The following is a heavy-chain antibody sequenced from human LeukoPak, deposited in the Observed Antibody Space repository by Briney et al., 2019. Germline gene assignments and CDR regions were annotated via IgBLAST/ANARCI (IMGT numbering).Heavy chain of an antibody. CDR2: IGTAGEM. D-gene: IGHD3-10*02. Sequence: PGGSLRLSCAASGFTFRSYDMHWVRQATGKGLEWVSGIGTAGEMYYPGSVKGRFTISRDNAKNSLYLQMNSLRAEDTAVYYCAELGVTMIGGVWGKGTTVTISS. J-gene: IGHJ6*04. V-gene: IGHV3-13*01. CDR3: AELGVTMIGGV. CDR1: GFTFRSYD.